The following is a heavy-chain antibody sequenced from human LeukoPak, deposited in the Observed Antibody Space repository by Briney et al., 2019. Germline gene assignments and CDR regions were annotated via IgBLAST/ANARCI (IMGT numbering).Heavy chain of an antibody. CDR2: IYSGGST. CDR1: GFTVSSNY. CDR3: ARSRGEPYCSSTSCYYYYYYMDV. D-gene: IGHD2-2*01. J-gene: IGHJ6*03. V-gene: IGHV3-53*05. Sequence: GGSLRLSCAASGFTVSSNYMSWVRQAPGKGLEWVSVIYSGGSTYYADSVKGRFTISRDNSKNTLYLQMGSLRAEDMAVYYCARSRGEPYCSSTSCYYYYYYMDVWGKGTTVTVSS.